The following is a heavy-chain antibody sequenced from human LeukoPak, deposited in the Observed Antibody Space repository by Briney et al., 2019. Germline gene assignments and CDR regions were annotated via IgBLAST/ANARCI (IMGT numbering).Heavy chain of an antibody. J-gene: IGHJ4*01. D-gene: IGHD2-15*01. CDR3: VYCSGGNCFYTVRGWNY. CDR2: INNVASHI. V-gene: IGHV3-21*01. CDR1: GFSISSSG. Sequence: GGSLRLSCAASGFSISSSGMNWVRQATGKGLEWVSSINNVASHIYYAGSVKGRFTISRDNSKNTLYLQMNSPTAEDTAVYYCVYCSGGNCFYTVRGWNYWGQGTPVTVSS.